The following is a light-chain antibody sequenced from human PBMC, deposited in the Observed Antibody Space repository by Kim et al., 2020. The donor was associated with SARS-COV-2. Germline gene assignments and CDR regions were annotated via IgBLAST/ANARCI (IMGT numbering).Light chain of an antibody. Sequence: VALGQTVRITCQGDSLRTYYATWYQQKPGQAPMLVIYGKNNRPSEIPDRFSGSSSGNTASLTITGAQAEDEADYYCSSRDSNNNVIFGAGTKVTVL. V-gene: IGLV3-19*01. J-gene: IGLJ2*01. CDR3: SSRDSNNNVI. CDR1: SLRTYY. CDR2: GKN.